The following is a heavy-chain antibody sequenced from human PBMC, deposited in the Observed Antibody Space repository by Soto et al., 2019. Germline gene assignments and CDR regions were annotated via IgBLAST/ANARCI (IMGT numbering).Heavy chain of an antibody. J-gene: IGHJ4*02. CDR2: IIPILGIA. CDR1: GGTFSSYT. V-gene: IGHV1-69*04. Sequence: EASVKVSCKASGGTFSSYTISWVRQAPGQGLEWMGRIIPILGIASYAQKFQGRVTMTRDTSTSTVYMELSSLRSEDTAVYYCARDLGSSYSRDDYWGQGTLVTVSS. CDR3: ARDLGSSYSRDDY. D-gene: IGHD6-13*01.